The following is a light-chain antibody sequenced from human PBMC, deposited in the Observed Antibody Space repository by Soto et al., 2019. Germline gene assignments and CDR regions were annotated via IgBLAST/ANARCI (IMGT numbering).Light chain of an antibody. CDR1: NSDVGRYNY. J-gene: IGLJ2*01. Sequence: QSVLTQPRSVSGSPAQSVTISCTGTNSDVGRYNYVSWYQQHPDKAPKLMIYDVSERPSGVPDRFSGSKSGNTASLTISGLQADDEADYYCCSYTGSYTLIFGGGTKLTVL. CDR2: DVS. V-gene: IGLV2-11*01. CDR3: CSYTGSYTLI.